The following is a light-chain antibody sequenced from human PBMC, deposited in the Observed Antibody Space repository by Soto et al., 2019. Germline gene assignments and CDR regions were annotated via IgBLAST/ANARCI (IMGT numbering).Light chain of an antibody. CDR1: QNLRTS. J-gene: IGKJ4*01. Sequence: DIQMTQSPSTLSASVGDRVSITCRASQNLRTSLAWYQQKPGKAPQLLIFDVANSAPAVPSRFSGSGSGTEFTLGISSLQPDDFATYFCQQYMHYPLTFGGGTKVEIK. V-gene: IGKV1-5*01. CDR2: DVA. CDR3: QQYMHYPLT.